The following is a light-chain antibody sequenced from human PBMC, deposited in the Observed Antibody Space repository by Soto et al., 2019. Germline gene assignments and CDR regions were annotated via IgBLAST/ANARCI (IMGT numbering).Light chain of an antibody. J-gene: IGLJ2*01. CDR1: SSDVGGYNY. CDR2: EVS. V-gene: IGLV2-8*01. Sequence: QSVLTQPPSASGSPGQSVTISCTGTSSDVGGYNYVSWYQQHPGKAPKLMIYEVSKRPSGVPDRFSGSKSGNTASLTVAGVQAEDEADYYRSSDAGSPVVFGGGTKVTVL. CDR3: SSDAGSPVV.